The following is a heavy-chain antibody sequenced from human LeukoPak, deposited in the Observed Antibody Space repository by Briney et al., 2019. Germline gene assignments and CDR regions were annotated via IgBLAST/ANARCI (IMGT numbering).Heavy chain of an antibody. Sequence: AETLSLTCTVSGGSISSYYWSWIRQPPGKGLEWIGYMYSSGSTNYIPSLKSRVTISLDTSKNQFSLKLSSVTAADTAVYYCAKQAYCSSTRCYPFDYWGQGTLVTVFS. CDR1: GGSISSYY. V-gene: IGHV4-59*08. CDR2: MYSSGST. J-gene: IGHJ4*02. D-gene: IGHD2-2*01. CDR3: AKQAYCSSTRCYPFDY.